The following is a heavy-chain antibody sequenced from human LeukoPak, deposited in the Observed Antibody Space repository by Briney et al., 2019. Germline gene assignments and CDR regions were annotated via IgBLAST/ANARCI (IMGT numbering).Heavy chain of an antibody. V-gene: IGHV3-21*01. CDR1: GFTFSSYS. CDR2: ISSSSSYI. D-gene: IGHD3-10*01. J-gene: IGHJ4*02. Sequence: GGSLRLSCAASGFTFSSYSMNWVRQAPGKGLEWVSSISSSSSYIYYADSVKGRFTISRDNAKNSLYLQMNSLRAEDTAVYYCARVRYYGSGSYYGHYWGQGTLVTVSS. CDR3: ARVRYYGSGSYYGHY.